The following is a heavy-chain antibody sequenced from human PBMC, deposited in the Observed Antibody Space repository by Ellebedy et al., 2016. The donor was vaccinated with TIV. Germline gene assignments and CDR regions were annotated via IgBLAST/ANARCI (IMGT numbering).Heavy chain of an antibody. Sequence: SGPTLVKPTETLTLTCTVSGFSLSNVIMSVSWIRQPPGKALEWLANIFSKDEKSYKTSLKSRLTISKDTAKSQVILTMTDLDPLDTATYYCARALRYCGGDCSYKFDYWGQGAVVTVSS. CDR2: IFSKDEK. V-gene: IGHV2-26*01. CDR3: ARALRYCGGDCSYKFDY. CDR1: GFSLSNVIMS. D-gene: IGHD2-21*02. J-gene: IGHJ4*02.